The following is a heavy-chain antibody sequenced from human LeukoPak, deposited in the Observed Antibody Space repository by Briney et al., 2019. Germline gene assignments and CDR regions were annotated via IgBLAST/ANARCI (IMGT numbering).Heavy chain of an antibody. CDR2: ISSSSSTI. J-gene: IGHJ4*02. CDR3: ARVIAVAGFDY. CDR1: GFTFSSYS. D-gene: IGHD6-19*01. V-gene: IGHV3-48*01. Sequence: GGSLRLSCAASGFTFSSYSMNWVRQAPGKGLEWVSYISSSSSTIYYADSVKGRFTISRDNAKNSLYLQMSSLRAEDTAVYYCARVIAVAGFDYWGQGTLVTVSS.